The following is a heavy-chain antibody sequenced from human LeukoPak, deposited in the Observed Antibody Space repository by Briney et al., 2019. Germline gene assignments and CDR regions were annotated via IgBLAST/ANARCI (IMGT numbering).Heavy chain of an antibody. V-gene: IGHV3-74*01. J-gene: IGHJ4*02. CDR3: VRIWEGAY. CDR1: GFTFSSYW. Sequence: GGSLRLSCAASGFTFSSYWMHWVRQAPGKGLVWVSRINTDGSITSYADSVKGRFTISRDNARNTLYLQMNSLRAEDTAVYYCVRIWEGAYWGQETLVTVSS. D-gene: IGHD1-26*01. CDR2: INTDGSIT.